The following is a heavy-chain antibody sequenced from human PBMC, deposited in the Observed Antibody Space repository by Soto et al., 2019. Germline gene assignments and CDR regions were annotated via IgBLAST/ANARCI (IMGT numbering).Heavy chain of an antibody. CDR1: GYTFSAYY. J-gene: IGHJ4*02. Sequence: ASVKVSCKASGYTFSAYYVHWVRQAPDQGLEWMGWINPNTGDTYFAQKFQDRVTMTRDTSISTAYMEVGSLRSDDTAVYFCARQQARGIMAAGFDYWGQGALVTVS. CDR2: INPNTGDT. V-gene: IGHV1-2*02. CDR3: ARQQARGIMAAGFDY. D-gene: IGHD1-26*01.